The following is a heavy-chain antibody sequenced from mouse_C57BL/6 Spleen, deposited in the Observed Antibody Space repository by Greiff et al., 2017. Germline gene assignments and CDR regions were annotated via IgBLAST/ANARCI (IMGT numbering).Heavy chain of an antibody. CDR3: ARQEYYGSSPFAY. V-gene: IGHV1-64*01. CDR2: IHPNSGST. D-gene: IGHD1-1*01. Sequence: QVQLQQSGAELVKPGASVKLSCKASGYTFTSYWMHWVKQRPGQGLEWIGMIHPNSGSTNYNEKFKSKATLTVDKSSSTAYMQLSSLTSEDSAVYYCARQEYYGSSPFAYWGQGTLVTVSA. J-gene: IGHJ3*01. CDR1: GYTFTSYW.